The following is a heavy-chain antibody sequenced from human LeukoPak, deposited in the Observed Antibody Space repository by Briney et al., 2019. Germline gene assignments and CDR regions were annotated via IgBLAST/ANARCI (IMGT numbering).Heavy chain of an antibody. CDR3: ARDAMGGY. CDR2: ISSSDSTI. Sequence: PGGSLRLSCAASGFTFSSYEMNWVRQAPGKGLEWVSYISSSDSTIYYADSVKGRFTISRDNAKNSLYLQMNSLRAEDTAVYYCARDAMGGYWGQGTLVTVSS. V-gene: IGHV3-48*03. D-gene: IGHD2-15*01. J-gene: IGHJ4*02. CDR1: GFTFSSYE.